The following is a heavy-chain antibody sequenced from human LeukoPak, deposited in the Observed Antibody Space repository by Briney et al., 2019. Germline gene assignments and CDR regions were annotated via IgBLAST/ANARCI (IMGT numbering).Heavy chain of an antibody. Sequence: GGSLRLSCAASGFTFSSYAMSWVRQAPGKGLEWVSAISGSGGSTYYADSVKGRFTISRDNSKNTLYLQMNSLRAEDTAVYYCAKGIYDSSGYWTTFDYWGQGTLVTASS. CDR2: ISGSGGST. CDR1: GFTFSSYA. J-gene: IGHJ4*02. D-gene: IGHD3-22*01. V-gene: IGHV3-23*01. CDR3: AKGIYDSSGYWTTFDY.